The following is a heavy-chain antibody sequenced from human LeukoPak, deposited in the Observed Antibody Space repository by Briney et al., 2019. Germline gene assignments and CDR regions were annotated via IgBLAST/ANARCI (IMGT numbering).Heavy chain of an antibody. CDR3: ARGDDISIYYYYGMDV. Sequence: GGSLRLSCAASGFTFSSYSMNWVRQAPGKGLEWVSSISSSSSYIYYADSVKGRFTISRDNAKNSLYLQMNSLRAEDTAVYYCARGDDISIYYYYGMDVWGQGTTVTVSS. CDR1: GFTFSSYS. J-gene: IGHJ6*02. V-gene: IGHV3-21*01. D-gene: IGHD3-9*01. CDR2: ISSSSSYI.